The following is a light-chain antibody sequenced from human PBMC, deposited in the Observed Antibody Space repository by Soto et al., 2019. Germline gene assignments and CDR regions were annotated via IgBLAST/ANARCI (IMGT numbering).Light chain of an antibody. CDR3: QQSYSTPPLT. V-gene: IGKV1-39*01. J-gene: IGKJ1*01. Sequence: DIQMTQSPSSLSASVGDRVTITCRASQSMSSYLNWYQQKPGKAPKLLIYAAASLQSGVPERFSGSGSGTDFTLTISSLQPEDFATYYCQQSYSTPPLTFGQGTKVEIK. CDR2: AAA. CDR1: QSMSSY.